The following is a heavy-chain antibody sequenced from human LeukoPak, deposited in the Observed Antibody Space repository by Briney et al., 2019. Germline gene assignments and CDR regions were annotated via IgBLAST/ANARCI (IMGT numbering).Heavy chain of an antibody. Sequence: ASVKVSCKASGGTFSSYAISWVRQAPGQGLEWMGRIIPILGIANYAQKFQGRVTITADKSTSTAYMELSSLRSEDTAVYYCARGRDSSGYGDYRGQGTLVTVSS. D-gene: IGHD3-22*01. V-gene: IGHV1-69*04. CDR3: ARGRDSSGYGDY. CDR2: IIPILGIA. J-gene: IGHJ4*02. CDR1: GGTFSSYA.